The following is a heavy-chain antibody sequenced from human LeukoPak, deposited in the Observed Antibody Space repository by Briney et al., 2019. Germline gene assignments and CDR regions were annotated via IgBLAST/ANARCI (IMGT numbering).Heavy chain of an antibody. CDR1: GYTLTELS. D-gene: IGHD6-6*01. CDR3: ARAASPNSLSYSSSSEIYFDY. J-gene: IGHJ4*02. V-gene: IGHV1-24*01. CDR2: FDPEDGET. Sequence: GASVKVSCKVSGYTLTELSMHWVRQAPGKGLEWMGGFDPEDGETIYAQKFQGRVTMTEDTSTDTAYMDLSSLRSEDTAVYYCARAASPNSLSYSSSSEIYFDYWGQGTLVTVSS.